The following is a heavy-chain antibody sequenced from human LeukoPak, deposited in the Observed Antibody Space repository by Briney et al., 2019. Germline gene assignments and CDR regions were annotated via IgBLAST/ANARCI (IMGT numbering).Heavy chain of an antibody. J-gene: IGHJ3*02. V-gene: IGHV1-18*01. CDR2: ISAYNGNT. Sequence: ASVKVSCKASGYTFTSYGISWVRQAPGQGLEWMGWISAYNGNTNYAQKLQGRVTMTTDTSTSTAYMELRSLRSEDTAVYYCASIHYDILTGYYKLDAFDIWGQGTMVTVSS. CDR1: GYTFTSYG. D-gene: IGHD3-9*01. CDR3: ASIHYDILTGYYKLDAFDI.